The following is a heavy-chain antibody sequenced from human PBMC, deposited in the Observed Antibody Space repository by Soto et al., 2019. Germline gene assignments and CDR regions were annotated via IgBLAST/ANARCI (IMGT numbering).Heavy chain of an antibody. D-gene: IGHD3-16*01. CDR3: ARVYDYALGYYYYGMDV. Sequence: GASVKVSCKASGYTSTGYYMHWVRQAPGQGLEWMGWINPNSGGTNYAQKFQGRVTMTRDTSISTAYMELSRLRSDDTAVYYCARVYDYALGYYYYGMDVWGQGTTVTVSS. J-gene: IGHJ6*02. V-gene: IGHV1-2*02. CDR2: INPNSGGT. CDR1: GYTSTGYY.